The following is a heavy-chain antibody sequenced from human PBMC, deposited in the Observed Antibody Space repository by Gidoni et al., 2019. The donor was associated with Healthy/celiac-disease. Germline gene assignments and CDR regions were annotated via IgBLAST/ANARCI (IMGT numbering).Heavy chain of an antibody. CDR3: ARARYDYVWGSYRQGWYFDY. J-gene: IGHJ4*02. CDR2: ISAYNGNT. Sequence: QVQLVQSGAEVKKPGASVKVSCKASGYTFTSYGISWVRQAPGQGLEWMGWISAYNGNTNYAQKLQGRVTMTTDTSTSTAYMELRSLRSDDTAVYYCARARYDYVWGSYRQGWYFDYWGQGTLVTVSS. D-gene: IGHD3-16*02. CDR1: GYTFTSYG. V-gene: IGHV1-18*01.